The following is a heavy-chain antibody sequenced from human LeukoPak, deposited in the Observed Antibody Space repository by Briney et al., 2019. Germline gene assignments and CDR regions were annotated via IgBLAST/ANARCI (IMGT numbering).Heavy chain of an antibody. Sequence: GGSLRLSCTASGFTFGDYAMSWVRQAPGKGLEWVSYISSSSSTIYYADSVKGRFTISRDNAKNSLYLQMNSLRAEDTAVYYCARGGGEWELLRYYYYGMDVWGQGTTVTVSS. J-gene: IGHJ6*02. D-gene: IGHD1-26*01. V-gene: IGHV3-48*01. CDR1: GFTFGDYA. CDR3: ARGGGEWELLRYYYYGMDV. CDR2: ISSSSSTI.